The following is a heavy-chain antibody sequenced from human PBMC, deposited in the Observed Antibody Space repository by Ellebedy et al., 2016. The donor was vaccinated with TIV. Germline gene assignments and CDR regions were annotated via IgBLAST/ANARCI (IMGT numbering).Heavy chain of an antibody. CDR2: INSDGSST. CDR1: GFTFSSYW. CDR3: ARDRQRIAAAGLTFDY. Sequence: PGGSLRLSCAASGFTFSSYWMHWVRQAPGKGLVWVSRINSDGSSTSYADSVKGRFTISRDNAKNTLYLQMNSLRAEDTAVYYCARDRQRIAAAGLTFDYWGQGTLVTVSS. V-gene: IGHV3-74*01. D-gene: IGHD6-13*01. J-gene: IGHJ4*02.